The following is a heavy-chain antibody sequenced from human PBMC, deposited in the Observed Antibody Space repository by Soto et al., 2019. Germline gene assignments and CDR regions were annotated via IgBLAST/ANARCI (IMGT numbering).Heavy chain of an antibody. Sequence: ASVKVSCKASGYTFTNSGISWVRQAPGQGLEWMGWIIPIHGIANYAQNFQGRVRITADKSTSTAYMELSSLRSEDTAVYYCARETGYSNMGNVWGQGTTVTVSS. V-gene: IGHV1-69*10. CDR2: IIPIHGIA. CDR3: ARETGYSNMGNV. D-gene: IGHD6-13*01. J-gene: IGHJ6*02. CDR1: GYTFTNSG.